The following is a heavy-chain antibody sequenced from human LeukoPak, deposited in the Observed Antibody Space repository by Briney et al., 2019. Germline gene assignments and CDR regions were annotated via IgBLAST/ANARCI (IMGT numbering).Heavy chain of an antibody. CDR1: GFTFSRYA. D-gene: IGHD2-8*02. V-gene: IGHV3-30-3*01. CDR3: ASDQIWAGGYIDY. Sequence: PERSLRLPCAAPGFTFSRYAMHWFRQAPGRGLGWVALILYDGSSKYYPDSVKGRFTLSRDNSKNTLYLQVHSLRSEDTAVYFCASDQIWAGGYIDYWGPGTLVTVSS. J-gene: IGHJ4*02. CDR2: ILYDGSSK.